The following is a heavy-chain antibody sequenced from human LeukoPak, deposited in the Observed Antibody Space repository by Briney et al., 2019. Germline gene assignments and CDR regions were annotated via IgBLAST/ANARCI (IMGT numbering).Heavy chain of an antibody. Sequence: SETLSLTCTVSGGSISSGGYYWSWIRQHPGKGLEWIGYIYYSGSTYYNPSLKSRVTISVDMSKNQFSLKLSSVTAADTAVYYCARFVSSIRNFDYWGQGTLVTVSS. V-gene: IGHV4-31*03. CDR3: ARFVSSIRNFDY. J-gene: IGHJ4*02. CDR1: GGSISSGGYY. CDR2: IYYSGST. D-gene: IGHD2-15*01.